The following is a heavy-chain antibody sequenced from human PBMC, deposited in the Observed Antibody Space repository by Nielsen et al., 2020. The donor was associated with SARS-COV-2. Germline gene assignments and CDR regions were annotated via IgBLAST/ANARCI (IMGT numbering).Heavy chain of an antibody. Sequence: SETLSLTCAVDSESFSTYYWSWIRQPPGKGLEWIGEINHSGSTNYNPSLKSRVTISVDTSKNQFSLKLSSVTAADTAVYYCARDPAPGYWGQGTLVTVSS. V-gene: IGHV4-34*01. CDR2: INHSGST. CDR1: SESFSTYY. J-gene: IGHJ4*02. CDR3: ARDPAPGY.